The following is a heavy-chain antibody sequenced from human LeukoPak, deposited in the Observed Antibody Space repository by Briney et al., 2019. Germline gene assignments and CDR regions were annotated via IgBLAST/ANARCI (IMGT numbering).Heavy chain of an antibody. V-gene: IGHV4-61*02. CDR3: ARDYRDADAFDI. D-gene: IGHD3-16*02. CDR2: IYTSGST. Sequence: TSKTLSLTCTVSGGSISTGTYYWSWIRQPAGKGLEWIGRIYTSGSTNYNPSLRSRVTISVDTSKNQFSLKLSSVTAADTAVYYCARDYRDADAFDIWGQGTMVTVSS. CDR1: GGSISTGTYY. J-gene: IGHJ3*02.